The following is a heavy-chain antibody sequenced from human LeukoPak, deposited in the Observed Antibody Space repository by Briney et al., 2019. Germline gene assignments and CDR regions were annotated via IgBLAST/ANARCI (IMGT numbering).Heavy chain of an antibody. Sequence: SGGSLRLSCAASGFTFSRYWMHWVRQAPGKGPEWVSGISWNSGDLIYVDSVKGRFTISRDNAKNSLYLQMNSLRLEDMALYYCARRSGDRAFDIWGQGTMVTVSS. J-gene: IGHJ3*02. V-gene: IGHV3-9*03. CDR3: ARRSGDRAFDI. CDR1: GFTFSRYW. D-gene: IGHD3-10*01. CDR2: ISWNSGDL.